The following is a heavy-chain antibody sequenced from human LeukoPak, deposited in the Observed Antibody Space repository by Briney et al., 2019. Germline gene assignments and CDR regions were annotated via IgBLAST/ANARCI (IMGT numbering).Heavy chain of an antibody. CDR3: ARYGLLRLADINGFEI. Sequence: SETLSLTCTVSGASISSSSYYWGWLRQPPGKGLEWIVSIYYSGSTYYNPSLKSRVTISLDNSKNQFSLKLNSVTAADTAVYYCARYGLLRLADINGFEIWGQGTMVSVSS. CDR2: IYYSGST. V-gene: IGHV4-39*07. J-gene: IGHJ3*02. CDR1: GASISSSSYY. D-gene: IGHD2-15*01.